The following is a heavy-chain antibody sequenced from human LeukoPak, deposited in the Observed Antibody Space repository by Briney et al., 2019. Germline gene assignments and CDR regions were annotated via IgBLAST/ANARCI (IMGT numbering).Heavy chain of an antibody. D-gene: IGHD3-9*01. CDR3: ARAFSQYYDILTGYHSFDY. Sequence: SVKVSCKASGGTFSSYVISWVRQAPGQGLEWMGGIIPIFGTANYAQKFQGRVTITADESTSTAYMELSSLRSGDTAVYYCARAFSQYYDILTGYHSFDYWGQGTLVTVSS. J-gene: IGHJ4*02. CDR1: GGTFSSYV. V-gene: IGHV1-69*01. CDR2: IIPIFGTA.